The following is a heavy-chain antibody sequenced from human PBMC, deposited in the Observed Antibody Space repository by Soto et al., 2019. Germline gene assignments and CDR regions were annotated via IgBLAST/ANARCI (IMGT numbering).Heavy chain of an antibody. V-gene: IGHV1-58*01. J-gene: IGHJ6*02. CDR3: AAGGGQIWSPTYYYHGMDV. D-gene: IGHD5-18*01. CDR2: IVVGSGDT. Sequence: SVKVSCKASEFTFTRSAVHWVRQARGQHLEWIGWIVVGSGDTKYAQKFQERVTITRDMSTSTAYVEVSSLRSEDTAVYYCAAGGGQIWSPTYYYHGMDVWGQGTTVTVSS. CDR1: EFTFTRSA.